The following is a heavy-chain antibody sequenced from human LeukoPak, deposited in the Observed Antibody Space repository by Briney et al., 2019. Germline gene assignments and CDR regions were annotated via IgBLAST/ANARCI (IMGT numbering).Heavy chain of an antibody. CDR1: GFTFSSYG. J-gene: IGHJ4*02. CDR3: AKGLTGGGWLPYFDY. D-gene: IGHD6-19*01. V-gene: IGHV3-30*02. Sequence: GGSLRLSCAASGFTFSSYGMHWVRQAPGKGLEWVAFIRYDGSNKYYADSVKGRFTISRDNSKNTLYLQMNSLRAEDTAVYYCAKGLTGGGWLPYFDYWGQGTLVTVSS. CDR2: IRYDGSNK.